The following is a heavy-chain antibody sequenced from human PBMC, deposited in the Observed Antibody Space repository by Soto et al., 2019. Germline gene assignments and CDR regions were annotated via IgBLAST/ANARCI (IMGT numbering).Heavy chain of an antibody. Sequence: SETLSLTCSLYSWSLSGYYWIWIRQPPGKGLEWIGEISPSGTTNYSPSLKSRVSISVDTSKNQFSLNLTSLTAADTAVYYCARAPKVSGSAQTRPDFWGQGSLVTVSS. CDR3: ARAPKVSGSAQTRPDF. CDR2: ISPSGTT. J-gene: IGHJ4*02. D-gene: IGHD6-6*01. CDR1: SWSLSGYY. V-gene: IGHV4-34*01.